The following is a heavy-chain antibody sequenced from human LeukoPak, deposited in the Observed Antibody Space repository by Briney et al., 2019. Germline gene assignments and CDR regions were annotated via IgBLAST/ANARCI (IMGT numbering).Heavy chain of an antibody. V-gene: IGHV1-46*01. CDR3: ARDRLGHDFWGGPDGYYFDY. CDR2: INPSGGST. CDR1: GYTFTSYY. J-gene: IGHJ4*02. Sequence: ASVKVSCKASGYTFTSYYMHWVRQAPGQGLEWMGIINPSGGSTSYAQKFQGRVTMTRDMSTSTVYMELSSLRSEDTAVYYCARDRLGHDFWGGPDGYYFDYWGQGTLVTVSS. D-gene: IGHD3-3*01.